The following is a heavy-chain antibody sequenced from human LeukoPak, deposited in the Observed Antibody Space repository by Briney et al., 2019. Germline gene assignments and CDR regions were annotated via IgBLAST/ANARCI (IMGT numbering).Heavy chain of an antibody. CDR2: IYSDDEK. V-gene: IGHV2-5*02. CDR3: AHSYYFGSRSYYNVWFAP. Sequence: SGPALVKPTQTLTLTCTFSGVSPSTSGVGVGWIRQPPGKALQWLALIYSDDEKYYSPSLKSRLSISRDTSRNQVVLTMTNMVPLDTGTYFCAHSYYFGSRSYYNVWFAPWGLGTLVSVSS. D-gene: IGHD3-10*01. J-gene: IGHJ5*02. CDR1: GVSPSTSGVG.